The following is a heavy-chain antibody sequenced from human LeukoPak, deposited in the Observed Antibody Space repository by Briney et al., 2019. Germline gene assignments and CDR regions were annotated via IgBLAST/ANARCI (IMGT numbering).Heavy chain of an antibody. CDR2: IYPGDSDT. CDR1: GYSFASYW. CDR3: ATRYSSSSFDF. V-gene: IGHV5-51*01. Sequence: GESLKISCKGSGYSFASYWIGWVRQMPGKGLEWMGIIYPGDSDTKYSPSFQGQVTISADKSISTTYLQWSSLKASDTPMYYCATRYSSSSFDFWGQGTLVTVSS. D-gene: IGHD6-6*01. J-gene: IGHJ4*02.